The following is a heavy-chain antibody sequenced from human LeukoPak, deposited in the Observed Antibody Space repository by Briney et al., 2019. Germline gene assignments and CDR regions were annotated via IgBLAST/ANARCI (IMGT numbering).Heavy chain of an antibody. CDR1: GFTFSSYE. V-gene: IGHV3-48*03. CDR3: ARGQKYRNGCTVTELGSGYFDY. Sequence: GGSLRLSCAASGFTFSSYEMNWVRQAPGKGLEWVSYISSSGSTIYYADSVKGRFTISRDNAKNSLYLQMNSLRAEDTAVYYCARGQKYRNGCTVTELGSGYFDYWGQGTLVTVSS. D-gene: IGHD5-18*01. CDR2: ISSSGSTI. J-gene: IGHJ4*02.